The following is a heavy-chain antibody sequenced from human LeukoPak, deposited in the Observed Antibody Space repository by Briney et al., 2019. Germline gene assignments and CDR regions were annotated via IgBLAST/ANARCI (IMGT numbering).Heavy chain of an antibody. CDR1: GGTFSSYA. CDR3: ARAPDGDYGDYVGDY. V-gene: IGHV1-69*06. D-gene: IGHD4-17*01. J-gene: IGHJ4*02. CDR2: IIPIFGTA. Sequence: VASVRVSCKASGGTFSSYAISWVRQAPGQGLEWMGGIIPIFGTANYAQKFQGRVTITADKSTSTAYMELSSLRSGDTAVYYCARAPDGDYGDYVGDYWGQGTLVTVSS.